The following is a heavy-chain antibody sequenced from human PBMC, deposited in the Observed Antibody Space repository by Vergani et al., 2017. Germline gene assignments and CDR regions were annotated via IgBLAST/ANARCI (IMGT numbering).Heavy chain of an antibody. D-gene: IGHD6-13*01. CDR3: ATVNPERDSSSWYHYFDY. V-gene: IGHV1-46*01. CDR2: INPSGGHT. CDR1: GYTFSNYY. Sequence: QVQVVQSGAEVKKSGASVKVSCKTSGYTFSNYYMHWVRQAPGQGLEWMGIINPSGGHTNYAQKFQGRVTMTRDTSTSTVYMELSSLRSEDTAIYYCATVNPERDSSSWYHYFDYWGQGTLVTVSS. J-gene: IGHJ4*02.